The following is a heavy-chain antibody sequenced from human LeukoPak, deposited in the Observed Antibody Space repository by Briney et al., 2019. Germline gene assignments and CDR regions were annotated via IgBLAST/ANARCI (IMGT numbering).Heavy chain of an antibody. CDR1: GFSFSASS. CDR3: TREGGSTDAGF. Sequence: GGSLRLSCEASGFSFSASSMNWVRQAPGKGLEWVSSIFGDGPGLYYADSVKGRFTISRDNGKNSAYLEMNSLRDDDTAVYYCTREGGSTDAGFWGQGTLVTVSS. CDR2: IFGDGPGL. D-gene: IGHD5/OR15-5a*01. J-gene: IGHJ4*02. V-gene: IGHV3-21*06.